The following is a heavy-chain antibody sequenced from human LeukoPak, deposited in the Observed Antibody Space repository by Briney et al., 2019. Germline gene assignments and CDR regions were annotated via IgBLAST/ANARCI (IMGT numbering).Heavy chain of an antibody. J-gene: IGHJ6*02. CDR2: INPSGGST. D-gene: IGHD2-15*01. Sequence: ASVKVSCKASGYTFTSYYMHWVRQAPGQGLEWMGIINPSGGSTSYAQKFQGRVTMTRDTSTSTVYMELSSLRSGDTAVYYCARDIVVVVAQPNYYYGMDVWGQGTTVTVSS. CDR1: GYTFTSYY. CDR3: ARDIVVVVAQPNYYYGMDV. V-gene: IGHV1-46*01.